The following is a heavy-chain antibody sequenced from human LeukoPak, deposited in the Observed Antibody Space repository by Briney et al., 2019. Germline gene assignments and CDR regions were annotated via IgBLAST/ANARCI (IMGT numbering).Heavy chain of an antibody. Sequence: ASVKVSCKASGGTFSSYAISWVRQAPGQGLEWMGRIIPILGIANYAQKFQGRVTITADKSTSTAYMELSSLRSEDTAVYYCASDSLRFLEWLFFDYWGQGTLATVSS. CDR3: ASDSLRFLEWLFFDY. CDR2: IIPILGIA. J-gene: IGHJ4*02. CDR1: GGTFSSYA. D-gene: IGHD3-3*01. V-gene: IGHV1-69*04.